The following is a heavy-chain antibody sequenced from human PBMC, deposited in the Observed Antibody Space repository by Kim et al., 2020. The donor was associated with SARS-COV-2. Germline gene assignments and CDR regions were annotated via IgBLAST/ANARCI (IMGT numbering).Heavy chain of an antibody. V-gene: IGHV3-7*03. CDR1: GFTFSSYW. D-gene: IGHD6-19*01. CDR3: ARSGVAVAGYGMDV. J-gene: IGHJ6*02. CDR2: IKQDGSEK. Sequence: GGSLRLSCAASGFTFSSYWMSWVRQAPGKGLEWVANIKQDGSEKYYVDSVKGRFTISRDNAKNSLYLQMNSLRAEDTAVYYCARSGVAVAGYGMDVWGQGTTVTVSS.